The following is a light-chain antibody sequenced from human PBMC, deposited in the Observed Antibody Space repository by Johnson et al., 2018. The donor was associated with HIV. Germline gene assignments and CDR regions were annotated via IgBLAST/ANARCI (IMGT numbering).Light chain of an antibody. V-gene: IGLV1-51*01. J-gene: IGLJ1*01. CDR1: SSNIGNNY. Sequence: QSVLTQPPSVSAAAGQKVTISCSGSSSNIGNNYVAWYQQVPGTAPKLLIYDNNRRPSGVPDRFSGSKSGTSVTLGITGLQTGDEADYFCGTWDNSLRTAFFGTGTKFTVL. CDR2: DNN. CDR3: GTWDNSLRTAF.